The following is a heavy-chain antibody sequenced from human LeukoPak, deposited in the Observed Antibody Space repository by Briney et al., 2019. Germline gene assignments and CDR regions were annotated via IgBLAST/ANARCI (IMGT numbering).Heavy chain of an antibody. Sequence: GASVTVSCKASGYTFTSYDINWVRQAPGQGLEWMGWMNPNSGNTGYAQKFQGRVTMTRYTSISTAYMKLSSLRSEDTAVYYCARTPVLSSRMDVWGQGTTVTVSS. CDR2: MNPNSGNT. J-gene: IGHJ6*02. CDR1: GYTFTSYD. V-gene: IGHV1-8*01. CDR3: ARTPVLSSRMDV. D-gene: IGHD2-2*01.